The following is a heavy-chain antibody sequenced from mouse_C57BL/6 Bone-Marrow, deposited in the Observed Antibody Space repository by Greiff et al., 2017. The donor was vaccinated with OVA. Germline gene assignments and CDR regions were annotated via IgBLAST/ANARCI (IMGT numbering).Heavy chain of an antibody. CDR2: IDPETGGT. V-gene: IGHV1-15*01. J-gene: IGHJ1*03. CDR3: TRRGGNSKELYWYFDV. CDR1: GYTFTDYE. Sequence: VQLQQSGAELVRPGASVTLSCKASGYTFTDYEMHWVKQTPVHGLEWIGAIDPETGGTAYNQKFKGKAILTAEKSSSTAYMELRSLTSEDSAVYYCTRRGGNSKELYWYFDVWGTGTTVTVSS. D-gene: IGHD2-5*01.